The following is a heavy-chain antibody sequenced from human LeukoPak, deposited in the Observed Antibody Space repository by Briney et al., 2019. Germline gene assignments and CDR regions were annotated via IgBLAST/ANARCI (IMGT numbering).Heavy chain of an antibody. D-gene: IGHD3-10*01. CDR2: IIPIFGTA. CDR1: GGTFSSYA. V-gene: IGHV1-69*13. Sequence: SVKVSCKASGGTFSSYAISWVRQAPGQGLEWMGGIIPIFGTANYAQKFQGRVTITADESTSTAHMELSSLRSEDTAVYYCARDQKDYYGSSDIWGQGTMVTVSS. J-gene: IGHJ3*02. CDR3: ARDQKDYYGSSDI.